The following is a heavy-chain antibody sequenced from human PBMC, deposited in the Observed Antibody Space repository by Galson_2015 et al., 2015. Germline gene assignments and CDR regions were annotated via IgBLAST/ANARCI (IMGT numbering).Heavy chain of an antibody. V-gene: IGHV3-49*03. CDR2: IRSKAYGGTT. J-gene: IGHJ3*02. Sequence: SLRLSCAASGFTFGDYAMSWFRQAPGKGLEWVGFIRSKAYGGTTEYAASVKGRFTISRDDSKSIAYLQMNSLKTEDTAVYYCTRDTPDILTGYYENDAFDIWGQGTMVTVPS. CDR1: GFTFGDYA. CDR3: TRDTPDILTGYYENDAFDI. D-gene: IGHD3-9*01.